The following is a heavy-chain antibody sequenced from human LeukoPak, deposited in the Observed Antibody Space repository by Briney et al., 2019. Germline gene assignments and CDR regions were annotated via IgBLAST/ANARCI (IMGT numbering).Heavy chain of an antibody. J-gene: IGHJ5*02. CDR3: AIMADIVVVPAGGWFDP. Sequence: RASETLSLTCAVYGGSFSGYYWSWIRQPPGKGLEWIGEINHSGSTNYNPSLKSRVTISVDTSKNQFSLKLSSVTAADTAVYYCAIMADIVVVPAGGWFDPWGQGTLVTVSS. D-gene: IGHD2-2*01. CDR2: INHSGST. CDR1: GGSFSGYY. V-gene: IGHV4-34*01.